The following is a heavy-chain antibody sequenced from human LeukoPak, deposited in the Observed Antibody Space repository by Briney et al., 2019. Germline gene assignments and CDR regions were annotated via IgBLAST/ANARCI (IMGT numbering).Heavy chain of an antibody. Sequence: GGSLRLSCAVSGFTVSAHYMSWVRQAPGKGLECVSFLYTGGDTYYADSVKGRFTISRDNSKNTLYLQMNSLRAEDTAVYYCAKRWIPIYFDYWGQGTLVTVSS. D-gene: IGHD5-18*01. CDR2: LYTGGDT. CDR3: AKRWIPIYFDY. V-gene: IGHV3-53*01. J-gene: IGHJ4*02. CDR1: GFTVSAHY.